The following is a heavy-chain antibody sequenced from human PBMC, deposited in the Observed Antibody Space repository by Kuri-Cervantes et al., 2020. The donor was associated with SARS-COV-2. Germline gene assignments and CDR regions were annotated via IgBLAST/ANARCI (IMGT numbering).Heavy chain of an antibody. CDR3: ARVVYYYYYMDV. CDR1: GFSLSNARMG. CDR2: INHSGST. Sequence: SGPTLVKPTETLTLTCTVSGFSLSNARMGVSWIRQPPGKGLEWIGEINHSGSTNYNPSLKSRVTISVDTSKNQFSLKLSSVTAADTAVYYCARVVYYYYYMDVWGKGTTVTVSS. V-gene: IGHV4-4*02. J-gene: IGHJ6*03.